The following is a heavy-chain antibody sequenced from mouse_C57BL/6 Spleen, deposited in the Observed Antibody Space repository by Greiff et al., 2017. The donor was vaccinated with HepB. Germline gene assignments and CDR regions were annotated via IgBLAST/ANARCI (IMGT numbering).Heavy chain of an antibody. Sequence: VQLQQSGPELVKPGASVKISCKASGYTFTDYYMNWVKQSHGKSLEWLGDINPNNGGTSYNQKFKGKATLTVDKSSSTAYMELRSLTSEDSAVYYCARSPPTFYYWGQGTTLTVSS. CDR1: GYTFTDYY. D-gene: IGHD2-10*01. V-gene: IGHV1-26*01. CDR2: INPNNGGT. CDR3: ARSPPTFYY. J-gene: IGHJ2*01.